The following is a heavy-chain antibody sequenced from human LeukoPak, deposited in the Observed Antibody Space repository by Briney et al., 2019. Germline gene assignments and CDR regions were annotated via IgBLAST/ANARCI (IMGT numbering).Heavy chain of an antibody. Sequence: PSETLSLTCTVSGGSISSGDYYWSWIRQPPGKGLEWIGYIYYSGSTYYNPSLKSRVTISVDTSKNQFSLKLSSVNAADTAVYYCARVPPIHPPSKGPSWFDPWGQGTLVTASS. CDR1: GGSISSGDYY. CDR3: ARVPPIHPPSKGPSWFDP. D-gene: IGHD4-11*01. V-gene: IGHV4-30-4*08. CDR2: IYYSGST. J-gene: IGHJ5*02.